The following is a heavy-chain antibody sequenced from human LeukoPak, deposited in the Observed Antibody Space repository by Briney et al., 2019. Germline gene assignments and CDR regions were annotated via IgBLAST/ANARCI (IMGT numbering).Heavy chain of an antibody. V-gene: IGHV1-46*01. Sequence: ASVKVSCKASGYTFTGYYMHWVRQAPGQGLEWMGWINPSGGSTTYAQKFQGRVTMTRDMSTSTVYMELSSLRSEDTAVYYCARGGGVAGTVDYWGQGTLVTVSS. CDR1: GYTFTGYY. CDR2: INPSGGST. D-gene: IGHD6-19*01. J-gene: IGHJ4*02. CDR3: ARGGGVAGTVDY.